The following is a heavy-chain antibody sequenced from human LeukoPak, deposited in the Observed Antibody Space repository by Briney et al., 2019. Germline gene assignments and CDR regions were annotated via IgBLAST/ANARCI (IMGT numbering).Heavy chain of an antibody. D-gene: IGHD5-18*01. CDR3: ARGIRGYRYGSLYY. CDR1: GYSISSGYY. CDR2: IYYSGST. J-gene: IGHJ4*02. Sequence: PSETLSLTCTVSGYSISSGYYWSWIRQPPGKGLEWIGYIYYSGSTNYNPSLKSRVTISVDTSKNQFSLKLSSVTSADTAVYYCARGIRGYRYGSLYYWGQGTLVTVSS. V-gene: IGHV4-61*01.